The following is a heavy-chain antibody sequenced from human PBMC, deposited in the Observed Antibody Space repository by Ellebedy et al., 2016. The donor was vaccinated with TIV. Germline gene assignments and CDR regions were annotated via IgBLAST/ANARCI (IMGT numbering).Heavy chain of an antibody. V-gene: IGHV6-1*01. CDR2: TYYRSKWYV. D-gene: IGHD6-6*01. CDR3: ARAGEYTSSSGMDV. Sequence: SETLSLTCAISGDSVSSNSAAWNWIRQSPSRGLEWLGRTYYRSKWYVDYAVSVKSRITINPDTSKNQSSLQLNSVTPEDTAVYYCARAGEYTSSSGMDVWGQGTTVTVSS. J-gene: IGHJ6*02. CDR1: GDSVSSNSAA.